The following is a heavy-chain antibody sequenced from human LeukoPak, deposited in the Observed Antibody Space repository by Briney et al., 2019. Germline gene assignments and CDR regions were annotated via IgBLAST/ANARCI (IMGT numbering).Heavy chain of an antibody. Sequence: ASVKVSCKASGYTFTNYGISWVRQAPGQGLEWVGWISAYNGNTLYAQKVQGRVIMTTDTTTSTAYMELSRLRSDDTAVYYCARESNDAFDIWGQGTMVTVSP. CDR1: GYTFTNYG. J-gene: IGHJ3*02. CDR2: ISAYNGNT. CDR3: ARESNDAFDI. V-gene: IGHV1-18*01.